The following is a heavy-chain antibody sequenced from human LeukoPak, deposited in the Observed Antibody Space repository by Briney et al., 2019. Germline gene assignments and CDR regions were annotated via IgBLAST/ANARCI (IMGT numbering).Heavy chain of an antibody. V-gene: IGHV3-23*01. D-gene: IGHD2-2*01. Sequence: GGSLRISCAASGFTLSSYATSWVRQAPGKGLEWVSAISGSGGSTYYADSVKGRFTISRDNSKNTLYLQMNSLRAEDTAVYYCAKVIRRYCSSTSCWDYYYGLDVWGQGTTVTVSS. CDR2: ISGSGGST. CDR1: GFTLSSYA. CDR3: AKVIRRYCSSTSCWDYYYGLDV. J-gene: IGHJ6*02.